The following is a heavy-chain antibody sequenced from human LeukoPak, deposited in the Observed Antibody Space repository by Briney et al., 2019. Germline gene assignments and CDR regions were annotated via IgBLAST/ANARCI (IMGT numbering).Heavy chain of an antibody. D-gene: IGHD3-10*01. CDR2: IYYSGST. J-gene: IGHJ4*02. CDR1: GGSISSSSYY. Sequence: SETLSLTCTVSGGSISSSSYYWGWIRQPPGKGLEWIGSIYYSGSTYYNPSLKSRVTISVDTSKNQFSLKLSSVTAADTAVYYCARGITMVRADFDYWGQGTLVTVSS. CDR3: ARGITMVRADFDY. V-gene: IGHV4-39*07.